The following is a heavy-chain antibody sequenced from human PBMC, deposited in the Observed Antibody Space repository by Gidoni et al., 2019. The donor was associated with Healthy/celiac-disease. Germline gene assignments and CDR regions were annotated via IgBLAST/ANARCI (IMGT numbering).Heavy chain of an antibody. CDR3: AKDRDYDFWSGLVDY. D-gene: IGHD3-3*01. Sequence: EVQLLESGGGLVQPGGSLRLSCAASGFPFSSYAMSWVRQAPGKGLEWFSAISGSGGSTYYADSVKGRFTISRDNSKNTLYLQMNSLRAEDTAVYYCAKDRDYDFWSGLVDYWGQGTLVTVSS. CDR1: GFPFSSYA. J-gene: IGHJ4*02. V-gene: IGHV3-23*01. CDR2: ISGSGGST.